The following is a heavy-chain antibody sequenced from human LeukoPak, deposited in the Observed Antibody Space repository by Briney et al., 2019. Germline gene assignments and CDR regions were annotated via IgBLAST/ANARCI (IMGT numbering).Heavy chain of an antibody. CDR2: IIPIFGTA. J-gene: IGHJ4*02. Sequence: ASVKVSCKASGGTFSSYAISWVRQAPGQGLEWMGGIIPIFGTANYAQKLQGRVTITTDESTSTAYMELSSLRSEDTAVYYCARGRGTAIEAPFDYWGQGTLVTVSS. CDR1: GGTFSSYA. V-gene: IGHV1-69*05. D-gene: IGHD2-21*02. CDR3: ARGRGTAIEAPFDY.